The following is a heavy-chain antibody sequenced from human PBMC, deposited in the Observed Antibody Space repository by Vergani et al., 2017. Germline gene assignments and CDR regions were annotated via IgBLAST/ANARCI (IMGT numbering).Heavy chain of an antibody. J-gene: IGHJ4*02. D-gene: IGHD3-10*01. Sequence: QVQLVESGGGVVQPGRSLRLSCAASGFTFSSYGMHWVRQAPGKGLEWVAVIWYDGSNNYYADSVKGRFTISRDNSKNTLYLQMNSLRAEDTAVYYCARDLWFGELSTDYWGQGTLVTVSS. V-gene: IGHV3-33*01. CDR2: IWYDGSNN. CDR1: GFTFSSYG. CDR3: ARDLWFGELSTDY.